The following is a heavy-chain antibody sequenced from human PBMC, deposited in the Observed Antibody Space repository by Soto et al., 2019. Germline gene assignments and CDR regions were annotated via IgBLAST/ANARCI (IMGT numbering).Heavy chain of an antibody. V-gene: IGHV1-18*01. J-gene: IGHJ4*02. CDR2: ISAYNGNT. D-gene: IGHD2-21*01. CDR3: ARDHISVPLDY. CDR1: GYTFPRYG. Sequence: GAQVKVSCKTSGYTFPRYGISWVRQAPGQGLEWMGWISAYNGNTNYAQKLQGRVTMTTDTSTSTAYMELRSLRSDDTAVYYCARDHISVPLDYWGQGTLVTVSS.